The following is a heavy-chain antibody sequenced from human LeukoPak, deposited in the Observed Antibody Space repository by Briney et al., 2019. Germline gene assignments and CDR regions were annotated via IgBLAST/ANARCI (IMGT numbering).Heavy chain of an antibody. CDR1: GFTFSSYW. Sequence: PGGSLRLSCAASGFTFSSYWMTWVRQAPGKGLEWASAISGSGGSTYYADSVKGRFTISRDNSKNTLYLQMNSLRAEDTAVYYCAKDPSNYGDYVPRDYYYYGMDVWGQGTTVTVSS. V-gene: IGHV3-23*01. CDR3: AKDPSNYGDYVPRDYYYYGMDV. D-gene: IGHD4-17*01. J-gene: IGHJ6*02. CDR2: ISGSGGST.